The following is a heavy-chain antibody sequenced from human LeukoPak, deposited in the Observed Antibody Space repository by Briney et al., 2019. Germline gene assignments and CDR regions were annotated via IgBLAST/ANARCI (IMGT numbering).Heavy chain of an antibody. Sequence: PGGSLRLSCAASGFTFSSYAMHWVRKAPGKGLEWVAVISYDGSNKYYADSVKGRFTISRDNSKNTLYLQMNSLRAEDTAVYYCATDIVVVVAAPDAFDIWGQGTMVTVSS. CDR1: GFTFSSYA. J-gene: IGHJ3*02. CDR3: ATDIVVVVAAPDAFDI. D-gene: IGHD2-15*01. V-gene: IGHV3-30-3*01. CDR2: ISYDGSNK.